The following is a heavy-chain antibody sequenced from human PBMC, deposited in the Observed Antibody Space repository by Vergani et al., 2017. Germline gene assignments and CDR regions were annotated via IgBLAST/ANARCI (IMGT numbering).Heavy chain of an antibody. Sequence: QVQLQESGPRLVKPSETLSLICSVSGYSISSGYFWGWLRQSPGKGLERLGTIDRIGRTQLSPSLKSRLTISVDTTKNQFSQRLTSATAADTAVYFCARDGMSSAGVEPKNAFHVWGQGTRVSV. CDR1: GYSISSGYF. J-gene: IGHJ3*01. V-gene: IGHV4-38-2*02. D-gene: IGHD1-14*01. CDR3: ARDGMSSAGVEPKNAFHV. CDR2: IDRIGRT.